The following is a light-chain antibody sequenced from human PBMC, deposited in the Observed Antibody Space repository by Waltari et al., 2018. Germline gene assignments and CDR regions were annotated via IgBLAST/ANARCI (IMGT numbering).Light chain of an antibody. Sequence: QSVLTQPPSVSGTPGQRVPISCSGSTSHIGAGHDVHWSQHLPGTAPKLLIYGNNNRPSGVPDRFSGSKSGTSASLAITGLQADDEADYFCQSFDNMLSGGVVFGGGTKLAVL. J-gene: IGLJ2*01. CDR1: TSHIGAGHD. CDR2: GNN. V-gene: IGLV1-40*01. CDR3: QSFDNMLSGGVV.